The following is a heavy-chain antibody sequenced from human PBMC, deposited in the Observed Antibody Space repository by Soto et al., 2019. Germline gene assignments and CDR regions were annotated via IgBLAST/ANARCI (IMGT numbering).Heavy chain of an antibody. CDR2: ISYDGSNK. J-gene: IGHJ4*02. CDR3: AKDNPYDSSGFAY. D-gene: IGHD3-22*01. Sequence: GGSLRLSCAASGFTFSSYGMHWVLQAPGKGLEWVAVISYDGSNKYYADSVKGRFTISRDNSKNTLYLQMNSLRAEDTAVYYCAKDNPYDSSGFAYWGQGTLVTVSS. CDR1: GFTFSSYG. V-gene: IGHV3-30*18.